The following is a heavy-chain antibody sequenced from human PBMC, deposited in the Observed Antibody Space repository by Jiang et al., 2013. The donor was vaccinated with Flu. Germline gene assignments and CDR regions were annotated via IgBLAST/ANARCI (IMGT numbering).Heavy chain of an antibody. CDR1: GFSLSTSGVG. J-gene: IGHJ3*02. CDR2: IYWDDDK. Sequence: KPTQTLTLTCTFSGFSLSTSGVGVGWIRQPPGKALEWLALIYWDDDKRYSPSLKSRLTITKDTSKNQVVLTMTNMDPVDTATYYCAHRSYDSSGYAIAFDIWGQGTMVTVSS. D-gene: IGHD3-22*01. V-gene: IGHV2-5*02. CDR3: AHRSYDSSGYAIAFDI.